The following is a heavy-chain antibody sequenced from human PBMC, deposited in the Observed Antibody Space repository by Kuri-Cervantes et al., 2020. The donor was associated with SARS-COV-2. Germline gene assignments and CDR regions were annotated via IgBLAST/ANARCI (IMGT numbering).Heavy chain of an antibody. CDR2: INHSGST. V-gene: IGHV4-34*10. CDR3: ARRGPNWNDDAGWFDP. J-gene: IGHJ5*02. CDR1: GGSFSGYY. Sequence: ESLKISCTVYGGSFSGYYWSWIRQPPGKGLEWIGEINHSGSTNYNPSLKSRVTMTRDTSTSTVYMELSSLRSEDTAVYYCARRGPNWNDDAGWFDPWGQGTLVTVSS. D-gene: IGHD1-1*01.